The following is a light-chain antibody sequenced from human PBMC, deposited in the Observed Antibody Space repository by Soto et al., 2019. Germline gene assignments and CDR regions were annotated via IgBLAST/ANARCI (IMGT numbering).Light chain of an antibody. CDR3: SSYTSSHTAV. J-gene: IGLJ7*01. Sequence: QSALTQPASVSGSPGQSITISCTGTSSDVGGYNYVSWYQQHPGKAPKLMIYDVSNRPSGVSNRFSGSKSGNTASLTISGLQAEDEADYYCSSYTSSHTAVFGGGTQLTVL. CDR1: SSDVGGYNY. V-gene: IGLV2-14*03. CDR2: DVS.